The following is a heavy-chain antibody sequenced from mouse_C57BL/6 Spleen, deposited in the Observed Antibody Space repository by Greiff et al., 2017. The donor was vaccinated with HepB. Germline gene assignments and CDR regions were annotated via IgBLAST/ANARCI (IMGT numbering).Heavy chain of an antibody. CDR2: IDPETGGT. CDR3: TKPFYYGNYLYAMDY. CDR1: GYTFTDYD. Sequence: VQLQQSGAELVRPGASVTLSCKASGYTFTDYDMHWVKQTPVHGLEWIGAIDPETGGTAYNQKFTGKAILTADKSSSTAYMELRSLTSEDSAVYYCTKPFYYGNYLYAMDYWGQGTSVTVSS. J-gene: IGHJ4*01. D-gene: IGHD2-1*01. V-gene: IGHV1-15*01.